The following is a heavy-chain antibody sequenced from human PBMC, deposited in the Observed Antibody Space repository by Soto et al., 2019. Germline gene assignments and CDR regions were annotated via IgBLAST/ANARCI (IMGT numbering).Heavy chain of an antibody. J-gene: IGHJ6*02. CDR2: IIPILTTP. V-gene: IGHV1-69*01. CDR3: ATSVGIAPTGEDGMDV. CDR1: GGTFSIYG. Sequence: QVQLVQSGAEVKKTGSSVKVSCKASGGTFSIYGFSWVRQAPGQGPEWIGGIIPILTTPNYAQKFQGRVTIVADESTTPVYKELSSLKFEDTAVYYCATSVGIAPTGEDGMDVWGQGTSVTVSS. D-gene: IGHD2-8*02.